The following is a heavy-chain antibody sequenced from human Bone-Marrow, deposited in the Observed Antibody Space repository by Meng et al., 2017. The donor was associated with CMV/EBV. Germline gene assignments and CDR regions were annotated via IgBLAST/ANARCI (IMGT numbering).Heavy chain of an antibody. CDR3: AKGAADIVVVPAAINYFAY. V-gene: IGHV3-30*02. Sequence: GESLKISCAASGFSFIRSGMHWVRQAPGKGLEWVAFIRYDGSIKFYAESMKGRFTISRDNSKSTLYLQMDSLRTEDTAVYSCAKGAADIVVVPAAINYFAYWGQGTLVTVSS. J-gene: IGHJ4*02. CDR2: IRYDGSIK. CDR1: GFSFIRSG. D-gene: IGHD2-2*02.